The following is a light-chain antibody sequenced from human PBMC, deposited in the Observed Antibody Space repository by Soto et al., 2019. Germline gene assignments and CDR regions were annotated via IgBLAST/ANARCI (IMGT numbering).Light chain of an antibody. CDR3: SSYAGSTHIV. V-gene: IGLV2-8*01. Sequence: QSVLTQPPSASGSPGQSVTISCTGTSSDVGSSNFVSWYQQHPGKAPKLLIYEVYKRPSGVPDRFSGSKSGNTASLTVSGLQADDEADYYCSSYAGSTHIVFGIGTRSPS. CDR2: EVY. CDR1: SSDVGSSNF. J-gene: IGLJ1*01.